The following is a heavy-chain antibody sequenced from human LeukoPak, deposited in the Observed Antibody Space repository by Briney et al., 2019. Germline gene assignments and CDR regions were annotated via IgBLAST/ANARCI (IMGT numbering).Heavy chain of an antibody. CDR1: GGSIGSGGYS. V-gene: IGHV4-30-2*01. D-gene: IGHD7-27*01. J-gene: IGHJ4*02. Sequence: SETLSLTCAVSGGSIGSGGYSWSWIRQPPGKGLEWIGYIYHSGSTYYNPSLKSRVTISVDRSKNQFSLKLSSVTAADTAVYYCARGKSGDLFFDYWGQGTLVTVSS. CDR3: ARGKSGDLFFDY. CDR2: IYHSGST.